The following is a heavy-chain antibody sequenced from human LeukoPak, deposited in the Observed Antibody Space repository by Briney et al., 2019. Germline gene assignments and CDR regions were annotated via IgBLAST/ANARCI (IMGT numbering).Heavy chain of an antibody. D-gene: IGHD2-8*01. CDR2: IYYSGST. J-gene: IGHJ3*02. Sequence: SSETLSLTCTVSGGSISSYYWSWIRQPPGKGLEWIGYIYYSGSTNYNPSLKSRVTISVDTSKNQFPLKLSSVTAADTAVYYCARSIVLMVYAVFDIWGQGTMVTVSS. CDR1: GGSISSYY. CDR3: ARSIVLMVYAVFDI. V-gene: IGHV4-59*01.